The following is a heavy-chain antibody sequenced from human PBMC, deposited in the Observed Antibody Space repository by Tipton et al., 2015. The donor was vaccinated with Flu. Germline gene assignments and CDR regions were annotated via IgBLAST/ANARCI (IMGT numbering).Heavy chain of an antibody. CDR3: ASATTVTTSGMDV. V-gene: IGHV4-61*01. J-gene: IGHJ6*02. Sequence: TLSLTCTVSGYSISSGYYWSWIRQPPGKGLEWIGNIYYSGSTNYNPSLKSRVTISVDTSKNQFSLRLNSVTAADTAVYYCASATTVTTSGMDVWGQGTTVTVSS. D-gene: IGHD4-11*01. CDR2: IYYSGST. CDR1: GYSISSGYY.